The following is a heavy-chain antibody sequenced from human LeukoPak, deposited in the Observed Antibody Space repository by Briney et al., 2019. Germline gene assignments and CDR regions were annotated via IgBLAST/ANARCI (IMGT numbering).Heavy chain of an antibody. CDR1: GYTFTSYG. D-gene: IGHD1-26*01. CDR3: ASVGIVGATVSFGDY. V-gene: IGHV1-18*01. CDR2: ISAYNGNT. Sequence: ASVKVSCKASGYTFTSYGISWVRQAPGQGLEWMGWISAYNGNTNYAQKLQGRVTMTTDTSTSTAYMELRSLRSDDTAVYYCASVGIVGATVSFGDYWGQGTMVTVSS. J-gene: IGHJ4*02.